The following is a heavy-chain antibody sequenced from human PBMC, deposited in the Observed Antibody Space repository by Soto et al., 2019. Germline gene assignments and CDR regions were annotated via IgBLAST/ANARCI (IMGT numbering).Heavy chain of an antibody. CDR3: ARALTIFGVVISFDI. CDR1: GYTFTSYY. V-gene: IGHV1-46*01. CDR2: INPSGGST. J-gene: IGHJ3*02. Sequence: ASVKVSCKASGYTFTSYYMHWVRQAPGQGLEWMGIINPSGGSTSYAQKFQGRVTMTRDTSTSTVYMELSSLRSEDTAVYYCARALTIFGVVISFDIWGQGTMVTVSS. D-gene: IGHD3-3*01.